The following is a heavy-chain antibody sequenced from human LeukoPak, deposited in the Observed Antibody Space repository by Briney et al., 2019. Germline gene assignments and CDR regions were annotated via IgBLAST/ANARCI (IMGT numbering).Heavy chain of an antibody. J-gene: IGHJ4*02. CDR3: ARDLLPEDFDY. Sequence: ASVKVSCKASGYTFTSYYMHWVRQAPGQGLEWMGIINPSGGSTSYAQKFQGRVTMTRDTSTSTAYMELSSLRSEDTAVYYCARDLLPEDFDYWGQGTLVTVSS. V-gene: IGHV1-46*01. D-gene: IGHD1-14*01. CDR2: INPSGGST. CDR1: GYTFTSYY.